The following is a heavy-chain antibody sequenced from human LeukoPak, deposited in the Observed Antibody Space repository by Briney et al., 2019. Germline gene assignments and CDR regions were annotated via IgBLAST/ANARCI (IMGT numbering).Heavy chain of an antibody. CDR1: GFIFSSYS. J-gene: IGHJ6*02. CDR2: ITGSGGNT. Sequence: HPRGSLRLSCAASGFIFSSYSMSWVRQAPGMGLEWVSVITGSGGNTYYADSVKGRFTISKDNSKNTVYLQMSSLRVDDTAVYYCAKAASSSWPSYYYGMDVWGQGTTVTVSS. V-gene: IGHV3-23*01. CDR3: AKAASSSWPSYYYGMDV. D-gene: IGHD6-13*01.